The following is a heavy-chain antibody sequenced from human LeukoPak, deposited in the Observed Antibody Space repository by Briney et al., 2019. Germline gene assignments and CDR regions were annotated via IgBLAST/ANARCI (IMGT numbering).Heavy chain of an antibody. D-gene: IGHD1-7*01. CDR1: GGSFSGYY. V-gene: IGHV4-34*01. CDR3: ARGRPGTGNYYFDL. CDR2: IHYTGST. Sequence: KPSETLSLTCAVYGGSFSGYYWSWIRQPPGKGREWVGEIHYTGSTNYKPSLKRRAAILGDTSKNQISLKLTSVTAADTALYYCARGRPGTGNYYFDLWGRGTLVTVSS. J-gene: IGHJ2*01.